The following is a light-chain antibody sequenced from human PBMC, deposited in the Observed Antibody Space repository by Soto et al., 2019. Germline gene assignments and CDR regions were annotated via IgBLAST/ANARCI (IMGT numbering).Light chain of an antibody. CDR3: GSWDSSLSAYV. CDR1: SSNIWGNS. CDR2: DDN. Sequence: QSVMTQPPSVSAAPGQRVTISCYGSSSNIWGNSVSWYQQLPGTAPKLLIYDDNKRPSGIPDRFSGSKSGTSATLGITGFQTGDEADYYCGSWDSSLSAYVFGTGTKLTVL. J-gene: IGLJ1*01. V-gene: IGLV1-51*01.